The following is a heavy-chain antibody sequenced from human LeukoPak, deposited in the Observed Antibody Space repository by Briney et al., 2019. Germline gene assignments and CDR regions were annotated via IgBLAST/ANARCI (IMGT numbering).Heavy chain of an antibody. V-gene: IGHV3-21*04. D-gene: IGHD1-14*01. CDR1: GFTFSSYS. Sequence: GGSLRLSCAASGFTFSSYSMNWVRQAPGKGLEWVSSISSSSSSYIYYADSVKGRFTISRDNAKNSLYLQMNSLRAEDTAVYYCAKDKENRNGLQDRSFDYWGQGTLVTVSS. CDR2: ISSSSSSYI. J-gene: IGHJ4*02. CDR3: AKDKENRNGLQDRSFDY.